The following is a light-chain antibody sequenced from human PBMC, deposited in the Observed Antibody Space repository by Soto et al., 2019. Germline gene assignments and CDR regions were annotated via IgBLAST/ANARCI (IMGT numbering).Light chain of an antibody. V-gene: IGLV3-21*02. Sequence: SYELTQPPSASVAPGQTVSISCGGTNSGSKRVRWYQQKPGQAPVLVVYDDSGRPSGIPERFFGSNSGNTATLPISWVEAGDEADYYCQVWDSSSDLYVFGAGTKVTVL. CDR1: NSGSKR. J-gene: IGLJ1*01. CDR3: QVWDSSSDLYV. CDR2: DDS.